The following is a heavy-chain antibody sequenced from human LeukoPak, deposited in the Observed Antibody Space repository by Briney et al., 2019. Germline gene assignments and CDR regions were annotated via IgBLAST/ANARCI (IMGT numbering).Heavy chain of an antibody. CDR1: GDSVSSNNAA. CDR3: SKEGAGFGG. D-gene: IGHD3-10*01. Sequence: SQTLSHTCSISGDSVSSNNAAWNWIRQSPSRGLEWLGRTYYRSKWYYDYAESVKSRITINSDTSKNQFSLQLNSVTPEDTAVYYCSKEGAGFGGWGQGTLVTVSS. V-gene: IGHV6-1*01. CDR2: TYYRSKWYY. J-gene: IGHJ4*02.